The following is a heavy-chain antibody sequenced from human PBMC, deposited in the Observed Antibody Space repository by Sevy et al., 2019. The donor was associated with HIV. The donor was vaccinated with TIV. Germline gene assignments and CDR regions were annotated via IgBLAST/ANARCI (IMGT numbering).Heavy chain of an antibody. V-gene: IGHV4-39*01. CDR1: GGSISSGNYL. CDR3: ARNFDY. J-gene: IGHJ4*02. CDR2: VHYSGRT. Sequence: SEALSLTCTVSGGSISSGNYLWSWIRQTPGKGLEWFGTVHYSGRTYYNPSLKSRVTISEDTSKNQFSLNLNSVTAADTAVYFCARNFDYWGQGTLVTVSS.